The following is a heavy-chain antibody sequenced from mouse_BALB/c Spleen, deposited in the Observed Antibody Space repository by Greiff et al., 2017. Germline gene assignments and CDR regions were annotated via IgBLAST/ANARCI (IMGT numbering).Heavy chain of an antibody. D-gene: IGHD2-1*01. V-gene: IGHV14-3*02. CDR2: IDPANGNT. CDR3: ASYGKGFAD. Sequence: VQLQQSGAELVKPGASVKLSCTASGFNIQDTYMHWVNQRPEQGLEWIGRIDPANGNTKYHPKFQGKATITADTSSNTAYLQLSSLTSEDTAVYYCASYGKGFADWGQGTLVTVSA. CDR1: GFNIQDTY. J-gene: IGHJ3*01.